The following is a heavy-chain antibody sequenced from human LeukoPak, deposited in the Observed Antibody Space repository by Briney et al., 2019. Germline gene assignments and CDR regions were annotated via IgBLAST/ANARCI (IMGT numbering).Heavy chain of an antibody. CDR2: VNHSGYT. Sequence: PSETLSLTCGVSGVSFSTYYWSWIRQSPKKGLEWIREVNHSGYTNYNPSLKSRVTISVDTSNNQFSLILRSVTAADTAVYYCARQLYGSDYWGQGTLVTVSS. V-gene: IGHV4-34*01. CDR3: ARQLYGSDY. D-gene: IGHD4-17*01. J-gene: IGHJ4*02. CDR1: GVSFSTYY.